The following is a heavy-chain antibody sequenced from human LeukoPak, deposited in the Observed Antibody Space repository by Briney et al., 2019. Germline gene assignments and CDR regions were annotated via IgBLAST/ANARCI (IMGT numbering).Heavy chain of an antibody. CDR3: ARVNGDYGGSLDC. CDR1: GFTFSNCW. D-gene: IGHD4-23*01. J-gene: IGHJ4*02. CDR2: IKQDGSDK. V-gene: IGHV3-7*04. Sequence: GGSLRLSCAAAGFTFSNCWMSWVRQAPGKGLEWVANIKQDGSDKYYVDSLKGRFTISRDNAKNSLYLQMNSLRAEDTAVYYCARVNGDYGGSLDCWGQGTLVTVSS.